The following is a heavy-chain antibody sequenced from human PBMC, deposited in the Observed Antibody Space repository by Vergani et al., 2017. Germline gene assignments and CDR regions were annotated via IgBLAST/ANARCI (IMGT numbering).Heavy chain of an antibody. V-gene: IGHV1-2*02. CDR1: GYTFTGYY. CDR3: ARGAFYSGSYTWFDP. CDR2: INPNSGGT. D-gene: IGHD1-26*01. J-gene: IGHJ5*02. Sequence: QVQLVQSGAEVKKPGASVKVSCKASGYTFTGYYMHWVRQAPGQGLEWMGWINPNSGGTNYAQKFQGRVTMTRDTSISTAYMELSRLRSDDTAVYYCARGAFYSGSYTWFDPWGQGTLVTVSS.